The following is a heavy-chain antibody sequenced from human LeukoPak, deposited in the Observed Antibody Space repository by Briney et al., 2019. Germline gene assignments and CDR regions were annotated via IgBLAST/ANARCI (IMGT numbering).Heavy chain of an antibody. CDR1: GFTFSSYG. J-gene: IGHJ4*02. CDR3: AKDHCTSTNCFAGFDS. V-gene: IGHV3-33*06. D-gene: IGHD2-2*01. Sequence: GGSLRLSCAASGFTFSSYGMHWVRQAPGKGLERVAVIWYDGSNKYYADSVKGRFTISRDNSKNTLYLQINSLRAEDTAIYYCAKDHCTSTNCFAGFDSWGQGTLVTVSS. CDR2: IWYDGSNK.